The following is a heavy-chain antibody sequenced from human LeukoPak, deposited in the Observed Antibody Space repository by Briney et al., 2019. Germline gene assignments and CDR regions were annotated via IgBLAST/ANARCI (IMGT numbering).Heavy chain of an antibody. V-gene: IGHV3-30*02. CDR2: IQYDGGNK. CDR1: GFMFRSYG. D-gene: IGHD2-2*01. Sequence: GGSLRLSCAASGFMFRSYGMHWVRQAPGKGLEWVAFIQYDGGNKYYADSVKGRFTISRDNSKNTLFLQMNSLRAEDTAVYFCAREEYQLLLGFFYSYMAVWGKGTMVTVSS. J-gene: IGHJ6*03. CDR3: AREEYQLLLGFFYSYMAV.